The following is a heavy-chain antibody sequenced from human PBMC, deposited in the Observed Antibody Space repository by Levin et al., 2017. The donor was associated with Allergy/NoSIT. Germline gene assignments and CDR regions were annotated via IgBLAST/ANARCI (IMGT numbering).Heavy chain of an antibody. V-gene: IGHV4-59*01. D-gene: IGHD6-13*01. J-gene: IGHJ6*02. CDR3: AGSSSYYYHQMDV. CDR1: GGSISSFF. CDR2: MYYTGNT. Sequence: SQTLSLTCTVSGGSISSFFWSWLRQPPGKGLEWIGYMYYTGNTNSNPSLKSRLTMSIDTSKNQFSLQLNSVTAADTAVYYCAGSSSYYYHQMDVWGQGTTVTVSS.